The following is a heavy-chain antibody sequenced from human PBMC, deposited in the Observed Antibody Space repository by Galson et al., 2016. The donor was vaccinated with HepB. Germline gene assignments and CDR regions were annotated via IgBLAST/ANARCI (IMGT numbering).Heavy chain of an antibody. Sequence: SLRLSRAASGFSFDDYGMHWFRQAPGKGLEWVSGISWNSSAIAYADFAKGRFTISRDNAKKSLYLQMNSLRVEDTAVYYCARANMAAAGVDFDFWGQGTLVTVSS. CDR3: ARANMAAAGVDFDF. V-gene: IGHV3-9*01. CDR1: GFSFDDYG. CDR2: ISWNSSAI. D-gene: IGHD6-13*01. J-gene: IGHJ4*02.